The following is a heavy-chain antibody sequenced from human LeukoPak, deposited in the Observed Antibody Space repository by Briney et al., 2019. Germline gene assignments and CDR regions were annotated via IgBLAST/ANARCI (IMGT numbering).Heavy chain of an antibody. V-gene: IGHV3-53*01. J-gene: IGHJ4*02. CDR1: GLTISSNY. Sequence: PGGSLRLSCAASGLTISSNYMSWVRQAPGKGLEWVSIIYSGGSTYYADSVKGRFTISRDNSKNTLYLQMNSLRAEDTAVYYCATDRNSGKYYDYWGQGTLVTVSS. CDR2: IYSGGST. CDR3: ATDRNSGKYYDY. D-gene: IGHD1-26*01.